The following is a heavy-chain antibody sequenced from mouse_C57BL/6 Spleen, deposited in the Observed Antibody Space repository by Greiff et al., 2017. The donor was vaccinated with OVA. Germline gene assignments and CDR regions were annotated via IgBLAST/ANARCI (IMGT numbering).Heavy chain of an antibody. J-gene: IGHJ2*01. CDR2: IHPNSGST. D-gene: IGHD1-1*02. CDR1: GYTFTSYW. CDR3: ARLGWSTGGY. Sequence: QVQLQQPGAELVKPGASVKLSCKASGYTFTSYWMHWVKPRPGQGLEWIGMIHPNSGSTNYNEKFKSKATLTVDKSSSTAYMQLSSLTSEDSAVYYCARLGWSTGGYWGQGTTLTVSS. V-gene: IGHV1-64*01.